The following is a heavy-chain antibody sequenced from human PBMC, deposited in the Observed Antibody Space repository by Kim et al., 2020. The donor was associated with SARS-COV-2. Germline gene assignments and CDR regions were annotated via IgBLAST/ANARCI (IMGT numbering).Heavy chain of an antibody. Sequence: NKYYAESVKGRFTISRDNSKNTLYLQMNSLRAEDTAVYYCARSTVVTPVDYWGQGTLVTVSS. CDR3: ARSTVVTPVDY. J-gene: IGHJ4*02. D-gene: IGHD2-15*01. CDR2: NK. V-gene: IGHV3-33*01.